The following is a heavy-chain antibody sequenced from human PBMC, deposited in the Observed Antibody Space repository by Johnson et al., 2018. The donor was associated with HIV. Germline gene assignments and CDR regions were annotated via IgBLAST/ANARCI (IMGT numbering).Heavy chain of an antibody. CDR2: IYSGGTT. D-gene: IGHD4-17*01. J-gene: IGHJ3*02. CDR1: GFSVSSNY. CDR3: ARTAMTPVTSSPDAFDI. V-gene: IGHV3-53*01. Sequence: VQLVESGGGLIQPGGSLRLSCAASGFSVSSNYMSLVRQTPGKGLEWVSVIYSGGTTYYADSVKGRFTISRDKSNNTLDLQMNSLRAEDTAVYYCARTAMTPVTSSPDAFDIWGQGTMVTVSS.